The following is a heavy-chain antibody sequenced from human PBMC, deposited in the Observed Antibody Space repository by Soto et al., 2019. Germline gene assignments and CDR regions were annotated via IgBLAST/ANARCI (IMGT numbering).Heavy chain of an antibody. CDR2: IKQDGNER. CDR1: GFTFRSYW. Sequence: EEQVVESGGGLVQPGGSLRLSCVASGFTFRSYWMSWVRQAPGKGLEWVANIKQDGNERHYMDSVKGRFTISRDNAKNSLDLVMNSLKTEDTAVYYCARDGPLSRPTGGWFDPWGQGTLVIVSS. CDR3: ARDGPLSRPTGGWFDP. D-gene: IGHD3-16*02. J-gene: IGHJ5*02. V-gene: IGHV3-7*05.